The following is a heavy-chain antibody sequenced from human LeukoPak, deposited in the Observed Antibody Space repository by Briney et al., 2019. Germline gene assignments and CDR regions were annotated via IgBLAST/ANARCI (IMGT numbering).Heavy chain of an antibody. J-gene: IGHJ1*01. CDR2: INHSGST. V-gene: IGHV4-34*01. D-gene: IGHD6-19*01. CDR3: ARGTVAGRRGDFQH. CDR1: GGSFSGYY. Sequence: PSETLSLTCAVYGGSFSGYYWSWIRQPPGKGLEWIGEINHSGSTNYNPSLKSRVNISVDTSKNQFSLKLSSVTAADTAVYYCARGTVAGRRGDFQHWGQGTLVTVSS.